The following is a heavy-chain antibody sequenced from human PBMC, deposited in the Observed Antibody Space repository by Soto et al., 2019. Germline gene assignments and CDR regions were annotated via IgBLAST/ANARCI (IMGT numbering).Heavy chain of an antibody. J-gene: IGHJ4*02. CDR2: IYHSGST. V-gene: IGHV4-30-2*01. D-gene: IGHD3-22*01. Sequence: PSETLSLTCTVSGGSISSGVYSWSWIRQPPGKGLEWIGCIYHSGSTYYNPSLKSRVTISVDRSKNQFSLKLSSVTAADTAVYYCARAPKDYYDSSGNYYPMYYFDYWGQGTLVTVSS. CDR3: ARAPKDYYDSSGNYYPMYYFDY. CDR1: GGSISSGVYS.